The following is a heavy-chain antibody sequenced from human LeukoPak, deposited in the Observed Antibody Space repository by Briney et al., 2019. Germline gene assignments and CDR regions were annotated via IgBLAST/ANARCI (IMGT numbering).Heavy chain of an antibody. CDR2: ISSISSYI. CDR1: GFTFSSYS. D-gene: IGHD1-26*01. Sequence: PGGSLRLSCAASGFTFSSYSMNWVRQAPGKGLEWVSSISSISSYIYYADSVKGRFTISRDNAKNSLYLRMDSLRAEDTAVYYCARDPSGSYYPRVSGALDIWGQGTMVTVSS. CDR3: ARDPSGSYYPRVSGALDI. V-gene: IGHV3-21*01. J-gene: IGHJ3*02.